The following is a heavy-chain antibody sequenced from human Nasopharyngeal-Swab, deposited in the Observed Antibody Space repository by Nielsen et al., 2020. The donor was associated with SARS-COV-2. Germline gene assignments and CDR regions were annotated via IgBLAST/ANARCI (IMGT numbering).Heavy chain of an antibody. CDR3: ARDVGYSSGWYNGWFDP. J-gene: IGHJ5*02. V-gene: IGHV4-59*01. D-gene: IGHD6-19*01. CDR1: GGSISSYY. Sequence: SETLSLTCTVSGGSISSYYWNWIRQPPGKGLEWIGYIYYSGSTNYNPSLKSRVTISVDTSKNQFSLKLSSVTAADTAVYYCARDVGYSSGWYNGWFDPWGQGTLVTVSS. CDR2: IYYSGST.